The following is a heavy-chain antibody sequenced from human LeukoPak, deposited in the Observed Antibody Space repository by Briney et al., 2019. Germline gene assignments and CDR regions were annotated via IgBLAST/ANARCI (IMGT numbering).Heavy chain of an antibody. Sequence: GGSLGLSCAASGFTFSSYGMHWVRQAPGKGLEWAAVISYDGSNKYYADSVKGRFTISRDNSENTLYLQMNSLRAEDTAVYYCAKEAVVTAWYYFDYWGQGTLVTVSS. CDR3: AKEAVVTAWYYFDY. D-gene: IGHD2-21*02. J-gene: IGHJ4*02. V-gene: IGHV3-30*18. CDR1: GFTFSSYG. CDR2: ISYDGSNK.